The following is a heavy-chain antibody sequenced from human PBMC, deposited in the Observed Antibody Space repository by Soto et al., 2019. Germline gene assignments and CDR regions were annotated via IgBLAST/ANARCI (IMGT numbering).Heavy chain of an antibody. CDR3: ARCVQSIRCYKGFDY. D-gene: IGHD3-3*02. CDR2: ISGYDGNA. V-gene: IGHV1-18*01. Sequence: ASVKVSCKACGYTFTNYAVSWVRQAPGQGLEWMGWISGYDGNANYAQSLQDRVTMTTDTSASTVYMDLRSLRSDDTAVYYCARCVQSIRCYKGFDYWGQGTPVTVSS. J-gene: IGHJ4*02. CDR1: GYTFTNYA.